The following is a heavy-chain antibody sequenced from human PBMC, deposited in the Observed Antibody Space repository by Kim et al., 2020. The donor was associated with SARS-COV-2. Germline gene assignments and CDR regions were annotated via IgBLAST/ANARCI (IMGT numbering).Heavy chain of an antibody. CDR3: AKDRHCSGGSCYSDFDY. D-gene: IGHD2-15*01. J-gene: IGHJ4*02. CDR2: ISYDGSNK. Sequence: GGSLRLSCAASGFTFSSYGMHWVRQAPGKGLEWVAVISYDGSNKYYADSVKGRFTISRDNSKNTLYLQMNSLRAEDTAVYYCAKDRHCSGGSCYSDFDYWGQGTLVTVSS. V-gene: IGHV3-30*18. CDR1: GFTFSSYG.